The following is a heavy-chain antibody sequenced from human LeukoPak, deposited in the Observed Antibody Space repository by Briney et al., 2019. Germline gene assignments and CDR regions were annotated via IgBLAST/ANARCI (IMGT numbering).Heavy chain of an antibody. V-gene: IGHV4-39*07. J-gene: IGHJ6*02. CDR3: ARSQYSYGMDV. CDR1: GGSISSSSYS. CDR2: FYYSGST. Sequence: SETLSLTCTVSGGSISSSSYSWGWIRQPPGKGLEWIGSFYYSGSTYYNPSLKSRVTISVDTSKNQFSLKLSSVTAADTAVYYCARSQYSYGMDVWGQGTTVTVSS. D-gene: IGHD6-6*01.